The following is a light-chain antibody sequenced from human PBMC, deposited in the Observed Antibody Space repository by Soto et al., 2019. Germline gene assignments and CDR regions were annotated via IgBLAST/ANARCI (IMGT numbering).Light chain of an antibody. Sequence: QSVLTQPPSASGTPGQRVTISCSGSSSNIGSNYVYWYQQLPGTAPKLLIYRNNQRPSGVPDRFSGSKSGTSASLAISGLRSEDEADYYCAAWDDSLSGLFGGGTKAHRP. J-gene: IGLJ2*01. CDR3: AAWDDSLSGL. CDR1: SSNIGSNY. CDR2: RNN. V-gene: IGLV1-47*01.